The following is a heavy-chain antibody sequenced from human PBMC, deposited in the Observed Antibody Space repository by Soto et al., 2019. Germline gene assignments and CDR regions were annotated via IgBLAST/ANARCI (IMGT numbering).Heavy chain of an antibody. Sequence: SVKVSCKASGGTFSSYAISWVRQAPGQGLEWMGGIIPIFGIANYAQKFQGRVTITADESTSTAYMELSSLRSEDTAVYYCARARREIVVVRVISGAFDIWGQGTMVTVSS. J-gene: IGHJ3*02. D-gene: IGHD3-22*01. CDR2: IIPIFGIA. V-gene: IGHV1-69*13. CDR1: GGTFSSYA. CDR3: ARARREIVVVRVISGAFDI.